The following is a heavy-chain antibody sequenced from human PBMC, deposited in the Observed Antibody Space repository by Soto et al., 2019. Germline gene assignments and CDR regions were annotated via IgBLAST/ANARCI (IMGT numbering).Heavy chain of an antibody. V-gene: IGHV3-48*03. Sequence: EVQLVESGGGLVQPGGSLRLSCAASGFTFSSYEMNWVRQAPGKGLEWVSYISSSGSTIYYADSVKGRFTISRDNAKNSLYLQMNSLRAEDTAVYYCARDNPIWNLDYFDYWGQGTLVTVSS. CDR3: ARDNPIWNLDYFDY. J-gene: IGHJ4*02. CDR2: ISSSGSTI. D-gene: IGHD1-7*01. CDR1: GFTFSSYE.